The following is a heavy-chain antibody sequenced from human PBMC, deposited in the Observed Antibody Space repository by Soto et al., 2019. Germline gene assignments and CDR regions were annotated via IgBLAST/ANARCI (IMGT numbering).Heavy chain of an antibody. CDR2: IWYDESKK. D-gene: IGHD3-3*01. CDR1: GFTFSSVG. Sequence: QVQVVESGGGVVQPGRSLRLSCAASGFTFSSVGMHWVRQAPGKGLEWVSLIWYDESKKSYGDSVKGRFTISRDNSRNTVYLQMNSLRADDTAVYYYARDASYYSLWSGYYPSRNGMDVWGQGTTVTVSS. J-gene: IGHJ6*02. CDR3: ARDASYYSLWSGYYPSRNGMDV. V-gene: IGHV3-33*01.